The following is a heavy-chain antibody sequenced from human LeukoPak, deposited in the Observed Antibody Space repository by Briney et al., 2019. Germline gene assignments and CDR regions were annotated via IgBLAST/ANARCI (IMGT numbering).Heavy chain of an antibody. CDR3: ARLHYGMDV. Sequence: SETLSLTCTVSGGSISSYYWSWIRQPPGKGLEWIGYIYTSGSANYNPSLKSRVTISVDTSKNQFSLKLSSVTAADTAVYYCARLHYGMDVWGQGTTVTVSS. V-gene: IGHV4-4*09. J-gene: IGHJ6*02. CDR1: GGSISSYY. CDR2: IYTSGSA.